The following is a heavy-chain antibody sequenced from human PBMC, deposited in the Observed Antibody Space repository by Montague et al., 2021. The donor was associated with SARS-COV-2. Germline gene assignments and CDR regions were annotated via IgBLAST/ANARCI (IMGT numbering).Heavy chain of an antibody. D-gene: IGHD3-10*01. CDR2: SSGSDGGT. Sequence: SLRLSCAASGFTFSNSAMNWVRQAPGKGLEWVSGSSGSDGGTHYADSVKGRFTISRDNSKNVLYLQVNSLRAEDTALYYCAKDSYYYGLGYGMDVWGQGTKVTVSS. J-gene: IGHJ6*02. CDR3: AKDSYYYGLGYGMDV. CDR1: GFTFSNSA. V-gene: IGHV3-23*01.